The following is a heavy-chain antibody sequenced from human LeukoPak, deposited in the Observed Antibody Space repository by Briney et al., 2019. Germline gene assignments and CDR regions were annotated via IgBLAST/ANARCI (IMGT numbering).Heavy chain of an antibody. CDR3: ARAKYRSDAFDI. CDR2: IVVGSGNT. D-gene: IGHD5-18*01. Sequence: ASVKVSCKASGFTFTSSAVQWVRQARGQRLEWIGWIVVGSGNTNYAQKFQERVTITRDMSTSTAYMELSSLRSEDTAVYYCARAKYRSDAFDIWGQGTMVTVSS. V-gene: IGHV1-58*01. J-gene: IGHJ3*02. CDR1: GFTFTSSA.